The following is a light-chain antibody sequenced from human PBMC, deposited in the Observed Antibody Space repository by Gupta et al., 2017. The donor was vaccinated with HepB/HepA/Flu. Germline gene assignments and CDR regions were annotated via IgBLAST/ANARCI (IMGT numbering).Light chain of an antibody. Sequence: DIVMTQSPATLSVSPGERVTLSCRASQSVRTNLAWYQHKPGQSPRLLIHGASIRATGIPPRFSGSGFGTEFALTISSLRPEDLGVYYCQYLGYFGQGTKLEIK. CDR3: QYLGY. V-gene: IGKV3-15*01. CDR2: GAS. CDR1: QSVRTN. J-gene: IGKJ2*01.